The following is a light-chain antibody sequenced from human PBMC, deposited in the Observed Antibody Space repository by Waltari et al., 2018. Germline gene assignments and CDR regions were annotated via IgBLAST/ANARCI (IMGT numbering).Light chain of an antibody. CDR3: QQTYSTWT. Sequence: DIQMTQSPSSLSASVGDRVTITCRASQSISNNLNWYPQKPGKAPKPLIYATSVLQSGVPSRFSGRGSGTDFTLTISSLQPEDFATYYCQQTYSTWTFGQGTAVEIK. CDR1: QSISNN. CDR2: ATS. V-gene: IGKV1-39*01. J-gene: IGKJ1*01.